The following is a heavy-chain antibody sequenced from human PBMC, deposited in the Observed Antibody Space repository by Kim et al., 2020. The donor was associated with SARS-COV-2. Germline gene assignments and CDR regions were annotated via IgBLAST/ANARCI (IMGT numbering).Heavy chain of an antibody. J-gene: IGHJ3*02. D-gene: IGHD2-2*01. V-gene: IGHV3-43*02. CDR1: GFTFDDYA. Sequence: GGSLRLSCAASGFTFDDYAMHWVRQAPGKGLEWVSLISGDGGSTYYADSVKGRFTISRDNSKNSLYLQMNSLRTEDTALYYCAKGEYCSSTSCVKNAFDIWGQGTMVTVSS. CDR2: ISGDGGST. CDR3: AKGEYCSSTSCVKNAFDI.